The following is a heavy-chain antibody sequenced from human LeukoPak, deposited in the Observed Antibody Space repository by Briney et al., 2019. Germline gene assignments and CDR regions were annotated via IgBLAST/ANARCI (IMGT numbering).Heavy chain of an antibody. V-gene: IGHV1-18*01. J-gene: IGHJ5*02. D-gene: IGHD2-15*01. CDR3: ARAGARYCSGGSCYVEDWFDP. CDR1: GYTFTSYG. CDR2: IRAYNGNT. Sequence: GASVKVSCKASGYTFTSYGTSWVRQAPGQGLEGMGWIRAYNGNTNYAQKLQGRVTMTTDTSTSTAYMELRSLRSDDTDVYYCARAGARYCSGGSCYVEDWFDPWGQGTLVTVSS.